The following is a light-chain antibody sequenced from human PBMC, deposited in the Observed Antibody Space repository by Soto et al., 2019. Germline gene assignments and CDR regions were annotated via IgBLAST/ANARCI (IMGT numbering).Light chain of an antibody. CDR1: YSNIGTFY. CDR3: AAWDDGLNGYV. CDR2: LDH. J-gene: IGLJ1*01. Sequence: SVLIQPPSASSTPGQRVTISCSGSYSNIGTFYVYWYQLLPGSAPRLLVYLDHQRPSGVPDRFSGSKSGTSASLAISGLRSEDEGDYFCAAWDDGLNGYVFGTGTRSPS. V-gene: IGLV1-47*02.